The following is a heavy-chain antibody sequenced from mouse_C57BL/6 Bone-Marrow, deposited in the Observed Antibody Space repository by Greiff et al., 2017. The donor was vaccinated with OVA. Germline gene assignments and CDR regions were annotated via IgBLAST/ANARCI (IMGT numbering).Heavy chain of an antibody. J-gene: IGHJ1*03. CDR1: GFTFSSYA. V-gene: IGHV5-4*03. D-gene: IGHD2-3*01. CDR3: ARGHDGYYGYFDV. CDR2: ISDGGSYT. Sequence: DVMLVESGGGLVKPGGSLKLSCAASGFTFSSYAMSWVRQTPEKRLEWVATISDGGSYTYYPDNVKGRFTISRDNAKNNLYLQMSHLKTEDTAMYYCARGHDGYYGYFDVWGTGTTVTVSS.